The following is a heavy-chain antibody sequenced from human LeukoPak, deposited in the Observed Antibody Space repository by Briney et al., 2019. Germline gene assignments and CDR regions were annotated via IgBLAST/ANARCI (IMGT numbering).Heavy chain of an antibody. CDR1: GFTFSNYA. D-gene: IGHD6-6*01. Sequence: GGSLRLSCAATGFTFSNYAMHWVRQAPGKGLEWVGVILYDGSMKYYGESVQGRFTISRDNSGNTLYLQMNSLRAEDTAMYYCAKDKYSPFDYWGQGTLVTVSS. J-gene: IGHJ4*02. CDR3: AKDKYSPFDY. V-gene: IGHV3-30*04. CDR2: ILYDGSMK.